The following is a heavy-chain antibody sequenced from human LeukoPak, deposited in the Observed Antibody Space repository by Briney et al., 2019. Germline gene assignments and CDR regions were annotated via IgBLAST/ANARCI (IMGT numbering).Heavy chain of an antibody. D-gene: IGHD1-26*01. V-gene: IGHV3-23*01. Sequence: GGSLRLSCAASGFTFSSYAVSWVRQAPGKGLEWVSAISGSGSSTYYADSVKGRFTISRDNSKNTPYLQMNSLRAEDTAVYYCAKSSEQWELLRNSFDYWGQGTLVTVSS. CDR1: GFTFSSYA. CDR2: ISGSGSST. CDR3: AKSSEQWELLRNSFDY. J-gene: IGHJ4*02.